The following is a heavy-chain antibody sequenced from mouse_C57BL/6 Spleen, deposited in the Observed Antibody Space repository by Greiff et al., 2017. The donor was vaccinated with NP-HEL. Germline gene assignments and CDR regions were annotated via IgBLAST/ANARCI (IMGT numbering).Heavy chain of an antibody. Sequence: EVQLQQSGPGMVKPSQSPSLTCTVTGYSITSGYDWHWIRHFPGNKLEWMGYISYSGSTNYNPSLKSRVSITHDTSKNHFFLKLNSVTTEDTATYYCARASYDYDGVGYFDYWGQGTTLTVSS. V-gene: IGHV3-1*01. CDR2: ISYSGST. CDR1: GYSITSGYD. J-gene: IGHJ2*01. D-gene: IGHD2-4*01. CDR3: ARASYDYDGVGYFDY.